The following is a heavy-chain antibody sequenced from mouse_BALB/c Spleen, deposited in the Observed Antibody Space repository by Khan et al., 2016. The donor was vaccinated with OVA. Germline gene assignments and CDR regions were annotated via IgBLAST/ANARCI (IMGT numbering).Heavy chain of an antibody. V-gene: IGHV1-76*01. D-gene: IGHD3-2*02. J-gene: IGHJ2*01. CDR1: GYIFTSYW. CDR2: IYPGTDNI. CDR3: AREEALYYFDY. Sequence: QVHVKQSGAELVRPGASVKLSCKTSGYIFTSYWIHWVKQGSGQGLEWIARIYPGTDNIYYNEKVKDKATLTADQSSSTAYMQLSSLQSEDSAVYFCAREEALYYFDYWGQGTTLTVSS.